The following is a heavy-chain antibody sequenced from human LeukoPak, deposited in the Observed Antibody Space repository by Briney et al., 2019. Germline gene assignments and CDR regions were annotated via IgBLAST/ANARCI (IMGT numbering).Heavy chain of an antibody. CDR2: INSDGSTT. V-gene: IGHV3-74*03. CDR3: GRDDWGSLNY. CDR1: GFTFSTSW. D-gene: IGHD7-27*01. J-gene: IGHJ4*02. Sequence: GGSLRLSCAASGFTFSTSWMHWVRQAPGKGLVWVARINSDGSTTTHADSVKGRFTISRDNAKNTLYLQMNSLRAEDTAVYYCGRDDWGSLNYWGQGALVTVSS.